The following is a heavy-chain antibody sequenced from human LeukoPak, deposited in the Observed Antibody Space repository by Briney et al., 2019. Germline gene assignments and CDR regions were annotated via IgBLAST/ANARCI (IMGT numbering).Heavy chain of an antibody. CDR3: ARDHGSGSRVGFDY. CDR2: ISSSSSYI. J-gene: IGHJ4*02. D-gene: IGHD6-19*01. V-gene: IGHV3-21*01. Sequence: PGGSLRLSCAASGFTFSSYSMNWVRQAPGKGLEWVSSISSSSSYIYYADSVKGRFTISRDNAKNSLYLQMNSLRAEDTAVYYCARDHGSGSRVGFDYWGQGTLVTVSS. CDR1: GFTFSSYS.